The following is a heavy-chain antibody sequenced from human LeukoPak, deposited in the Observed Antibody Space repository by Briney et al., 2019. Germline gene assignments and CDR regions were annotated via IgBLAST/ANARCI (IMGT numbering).Heavy chain of an antibody. J-gene: IGHJ6*02. CDR1: GFTFSSYG. Sequence: PGGSLRLSCAASGFTFSSYGMHWVRQAPGKGLEWVAVIWYDGSNKYYGDSVKGRFTISRDNSKNTLYLQMNSLRAEDTAVYYCARPHPRTVFGVFSYYYGMDVWGQGTTVTVSS. V-gene: IGHV3-33*01. CDR3: ARPHPRTVFGVFSYYYGMDV. D-gene: IGHD3-3*01. CDR2: IWYDGSNK.